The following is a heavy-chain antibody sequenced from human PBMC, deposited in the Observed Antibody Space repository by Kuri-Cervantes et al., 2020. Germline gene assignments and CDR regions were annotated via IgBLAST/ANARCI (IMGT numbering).Heavy chain of an antibody. D-gene: IGHD6-13*01. CDR1: GYTFTSYG. CDR3: ARDSHVVFRGIAAGGY. J-gene: IGHJ4*02. Sequence: ASAKVSCKASGYTFTSYGISWVRQAPGQGLQWMGWISAYNAKTNYAQKLQGRVTMTTDTSTTTAYMELRSLRSDDTAVYYCARDSHVVFRGIAAGGYWGQGTLVTVSS. CDR2: ISAYNAKT. V-gene: IGHV1-18*01.